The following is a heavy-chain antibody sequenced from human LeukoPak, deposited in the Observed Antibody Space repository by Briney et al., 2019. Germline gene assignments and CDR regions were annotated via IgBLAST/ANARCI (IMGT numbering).Heavy chain of an antibody. D-gene: IGHD3-3*02. Sequence: ASVKVSCKVSGYALTELSMHWVRQAPGKGLEWMGGFDPEDGETIYAQKSQGRVTMTEDTSTDTAYMELSSLRSEDTAVYYCATHFWSGYFSVYWGQGTLVTVSS. CDR2: FDPEDGET. CDR1: GYALTELS. CDR3: ATHFWSGYFSVY. V-gene: IGHV1-24*01. J-gene: IGHJ4*02.